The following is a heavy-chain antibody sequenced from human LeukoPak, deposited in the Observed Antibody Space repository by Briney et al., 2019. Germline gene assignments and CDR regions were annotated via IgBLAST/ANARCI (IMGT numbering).Heavy chain of an antibody. D-gene: IGHD2-8*01. CDR1: GFTFSSYA. J-gene: IGHJ5*02. V-gene: IGHV3-30-3*01. CDR3: ARETYCTNGVCYSRWFDP. Sequence: GGSLRLSCAASGFTFSSYAMHWVRQAPGKGLEWVAVISYDGSNKYYADSVKGRFTISRDNSKNTLYLQMNSLRAEDTAVYYCARETYCTNGVCYSRWFDPWGQGTLVTVSS. CDR2: ISYDGSNK.